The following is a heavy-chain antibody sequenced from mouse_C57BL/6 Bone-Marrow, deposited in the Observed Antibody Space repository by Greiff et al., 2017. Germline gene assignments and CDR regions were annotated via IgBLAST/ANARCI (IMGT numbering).Heavy chain of an antibody. CDR3: ARCGDYDELLAMDY. V-gene: IGHV1-66*01. CDR1: GYSFTSYY. D-gene: IGHD2-4*01. Sequence: VQLQESGPELVKPGASVKISCKASGYSFTSYYIHWVKQRPGQGLEWIGWIYPGSGNTKYNEKFKGKATLTADTSSSTAYMQLSSLTSEDSAVYYCARCGDYDELLAMDYGGQGTSVTVSS. CDR2: IYPGSGNT. J-gene: IGHJ4*01.